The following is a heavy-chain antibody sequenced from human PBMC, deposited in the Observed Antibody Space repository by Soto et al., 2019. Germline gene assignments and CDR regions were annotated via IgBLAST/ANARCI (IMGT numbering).Heavy chain of an antibody. J-gene: IGHJ5*02. CDR3: AKSAMVRGGGWFDP. Sequence: EVQLLESGGGLVQPGGSLRLSCAASGFTFSSYAMRWVRQAPGKGLEWVSDVSGSGGITYYADSVKGRFTISRDNSKNTLYLQMNSLRAEDTAVYYCAKSAMVRGGGWFDPWGQGTLVTVSS. CDR1: GFTFSSYA. CDR2: VSGSGGIT. D-gene: IGHD3-10*01. V-gene: IGHV3-23*01.